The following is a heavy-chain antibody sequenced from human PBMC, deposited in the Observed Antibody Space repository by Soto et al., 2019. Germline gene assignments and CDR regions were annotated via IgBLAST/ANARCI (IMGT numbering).Heavy chain of an antibody. CDR1: GFTFTRYS. CDR2: ISSTTNYI. V-gene: IGHV3-21*06. Sequence: GGSLRLSCAASGFTFTRYSMNWVRQAPGKGLEWVSSISSTTNYIYYGDSMKGRFTISRDNAKNSLYLEMNSLRAEDTAVYYCAKDKGCTNGVCYYGMDVWGQGTTVTVSS. CDR3: AKDKGCTNGVCYYGMDV. D-gene: IGHD2-8*01. J-gene: IGHJ6*02.